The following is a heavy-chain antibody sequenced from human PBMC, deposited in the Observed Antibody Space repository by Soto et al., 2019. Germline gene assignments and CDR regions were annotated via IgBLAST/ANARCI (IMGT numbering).Heavy chain of an antibody. CDR3: ARVGFGSGSYTPHYYYYYGMEV. Sequence: SETLSLTCTVSGGSISSYYWSWIRQPPGKGLEWIGYIYYSGSTNYNPSLKGRVTISVDTSKNQFSLKLSSVTAADTAVYYCARVGFGSGSYTPHYYYYYGMEVWGEGTTVNVSS. CDR2: IYYSGST. D-gene: IGHD3-10*01. V-gene: IGHV4-59*01. J-gene: IGHJ6*04. CDR1: GGSISSYY.